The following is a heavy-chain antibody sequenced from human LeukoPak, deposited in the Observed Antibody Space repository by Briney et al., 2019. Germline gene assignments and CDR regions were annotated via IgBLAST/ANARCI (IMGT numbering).Heavy chain of an antibody. J-gene: IGHJ4*02. CDR1: GGSISSGSYY. CDR2: IYYSGST. D-gene: IGHD6-19*01. Sequence: SETLSLTCTVSGGSISSGSYYWSRIRQPPGKGLEWIGYIYYSGSTNYNPSLKSRVTISVDTSKNQFSLKLSSVTAADTAVYYCARAVAGWYYFDYWGQGTLVTVSS. V-gene: IGHV4-61*01. CDR3: ARAVAGWYYFDY.